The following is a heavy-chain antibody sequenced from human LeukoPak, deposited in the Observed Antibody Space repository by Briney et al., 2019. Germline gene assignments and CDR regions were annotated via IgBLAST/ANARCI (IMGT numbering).Heavy chain of an antibody. Sequence: GGSLRLSCAASGFTFRSYWMHWVRQGPGKGLVWVSRINSDGTATTYADSVKGRFSASRDNAKNSLFLQMDSLRAEDTAVYYCARGGFDGDYYFDYWGQGTLVTVSS. CDR3: ARGGFDGDYYFDY. CDR2: INSDGTAT. D-gene: IGHD4-17*01. V-gene: IGHV3-74*01. J-gene: IGHJ4*02. CDR1: GFTFRSYW.